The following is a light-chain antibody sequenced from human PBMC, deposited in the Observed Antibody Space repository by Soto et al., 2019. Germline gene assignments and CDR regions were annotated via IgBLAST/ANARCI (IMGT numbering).Light chain of an antibody. CDR1: QTVRTNY. V-gene: IGKV3-20*01. CDR2: GAS. J-gene: IGKJ4*01. CDR3: QQYSDSPLT. Sequence: EIVLTQSPGTLSVSPGERATLSCRASQTVRTNYLAWFQHKPGQAPRLLIYGASSRATGIPDRFSGSGSGTAFTLTINRLEPEDFAVYFCQQYSDSPLTFGGGTKVEIK.